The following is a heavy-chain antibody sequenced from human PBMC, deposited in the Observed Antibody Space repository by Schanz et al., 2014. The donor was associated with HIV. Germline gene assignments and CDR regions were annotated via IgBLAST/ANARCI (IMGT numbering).Heavy chain of an antibody. CDR3: AKVRRLLTRWDWFDP. D-gene: IGHD6-25*01. Sequence: QVQLVESGGGVVQPGRSPRLSCAASGFTFSSYGMHWVRQAPGKGLEWVAVIWYGGSNKYYADSVKGRFTISRDNSKNTLYLRMNRLRVEDSAVYYCAKVRRLLTRWDWFDPWGQGTLVTVSS. CDR1: GFTFSSYG. CDR2: IWYGGSNK. V-gene: IGHV3-33*06. J-gene: IGHJ5*02.